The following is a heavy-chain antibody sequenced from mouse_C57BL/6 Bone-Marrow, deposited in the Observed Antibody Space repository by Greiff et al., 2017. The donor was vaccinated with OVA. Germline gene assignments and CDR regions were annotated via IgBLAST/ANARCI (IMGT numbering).Heavy chain of an antibody. D-gene: IGHD2-4*01. CDR3: ARCYDYPFAY. CDR2: IHPNSGST. V-gene: IGHV1-64*01. CDR1: GYTFTSYW. Sequence: QVQLQQPGAELVKPGASVTLSCKASGYTFTSYWMHWVKQRPGQGLEWIGMIHPNSGSTNYNEKFKSKATLTVDKSSSTAYMQLSSLTSEDSAVYYCARCYDYPFAYWGQGTLVTVSA. J-gene: IGHJ3*01.